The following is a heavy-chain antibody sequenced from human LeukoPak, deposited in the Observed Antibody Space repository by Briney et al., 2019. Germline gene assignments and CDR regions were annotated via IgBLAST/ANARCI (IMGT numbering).Heavy chain of an antibody. J-gene: IGHJ4*02. Sequence: PGGSLRLSCAASGFTFSSYSMNWVRQAPGKGLEWVSSISSSSSYIYYADPVKGRFTISRDNAKNSLYLQMNSLRAEDTAVYYCARGGLDYYGSGSYYRHFDYWGQGTLVTVSS. CDR3: ARGGLDYYGSGSYYRHFDY. D-gene: IGHD3-10*01. V-gene: IGHV3-21*01. CDR2: ISSSSSYI. CDR1: GFTFSSYS.